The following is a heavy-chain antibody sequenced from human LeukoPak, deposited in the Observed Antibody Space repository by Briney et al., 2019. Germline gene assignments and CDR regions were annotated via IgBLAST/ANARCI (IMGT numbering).Heavy chain of an antibody. J-gene: IGHJ4*02. V-gene: IGHV1-18*01. CDR1: GYTFTSYG. CDR2: ISAYNGNT. D-gene: IGHD3-22*01. CDR3: ARASYYYDSSGYSVGDFDY. Sequence: APVKVSCKASGYTFTSYGISWVRQAPGQGLEWMGWISAYNGNTNYAQKLQGRVTMTTDTSTSTAYMELRSLRSDDTAVYYCARASYYYDSSGYSVGDFDYWGQGTLVTVSS.